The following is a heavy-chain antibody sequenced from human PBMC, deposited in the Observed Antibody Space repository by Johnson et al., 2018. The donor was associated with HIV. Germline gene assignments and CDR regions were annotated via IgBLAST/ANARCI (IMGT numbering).Heavy chain of an antibody. Sequence: QVRLVESGGGVVQPGRSLRLSCAASGFTLTNYPMHWVRQDPGKGLEWVAVISFDGKNKFYADSVKGRLTISRDNSRNTLYLQMNSLRPEDTAVYYCASGDDDGFWGRGTLVTVSS. J-gene: IGHJ4*03. D-gene: IGHD5-12*01. V-gene: IGHV3-30*04. CDR2: ISFDGKNK. CDR3: ASGDDDGF. CDR1: GFTLTNYP.